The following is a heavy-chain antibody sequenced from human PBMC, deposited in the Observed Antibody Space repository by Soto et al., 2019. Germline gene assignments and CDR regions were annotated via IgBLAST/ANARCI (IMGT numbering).Heavy chain of an antibody. CDR1: GDSISSSTYY. Sequence: PSETLSLTCTVSGDSISSSTYYWGWIRRPPGKGLEWIATIFSTGTTHYNPSLRGRVTISVDTSKNQFSLTVRSVTAADTAAYYCARHDYGDGFSYWGQGTLVTVSS. J-gene: IGHJ4*02. CDR2: IFSTGTT. D-gene: IGHD4-17*01. V-gene: IGHV4-39*01. CDR3: ARHDYGDGFSY.